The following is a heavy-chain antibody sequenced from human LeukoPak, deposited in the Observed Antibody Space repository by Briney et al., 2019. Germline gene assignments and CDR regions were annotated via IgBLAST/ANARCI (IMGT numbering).Heavy chain of an antibody. D-gene: IGHD5-18*01. V-gene: IGHV4-59*08. Sequence: PSETLSLTCTVSGGSISSYYWSWIRQAPGKGVEWIGYIYDRGSTNYNASLKSRVTISVDTSKNQFSLKVSFVTAADTAVYYCARHRFSGYSHGLFDYWGQGTLVTVSS. CDR1: GGSISSYY. CDR2: IYDRGST. J-gene: IGHJ4*02. CDR3: ARHRFSGYSHGLFDY.